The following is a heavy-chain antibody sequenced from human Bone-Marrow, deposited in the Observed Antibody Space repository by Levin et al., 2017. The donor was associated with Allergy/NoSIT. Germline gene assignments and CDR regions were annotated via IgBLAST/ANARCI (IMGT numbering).Heavy chain of an antibody. J-gene: IGHJ4*02. CDR1: GFTFSTSA. V-gene: IGHV3-23*01. D-gene: IGHD6-19*01. CDR3: AKIQWLVRDFDY. Sequence: ASVKVSCAASGFTFSTSAMNWVRQAPGRGLEWVSSISVRGGSTFYADSVRGRFTISRDDSENTLYLQMNSLRAEDTAIYYCAKIQWLVRDFDYWGQGTLVTVSS. CDR2: ISVRGGST.